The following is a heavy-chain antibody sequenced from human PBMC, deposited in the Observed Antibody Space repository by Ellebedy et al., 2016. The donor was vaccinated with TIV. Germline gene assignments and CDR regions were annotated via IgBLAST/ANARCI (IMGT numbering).Heavy chain of an antibody. CDR3: ARLGYRSSWFDY. Sequence: GESLKISCAASGFTFSSYAMSWVRQAPGKGLEWVSTITTSGGGTYYADSVQGRFTISRDNSKNTLSLQMNSLRADDTAVYYCARLGYRSSWFDYWGQGALVTVSS. D-gene: IGHD6-13*01. V-gene: IGHV3-23*01. CDR2: ITTSGGGT. CDR1: GFTFSSYA. J-gene: IGHJ4*02.